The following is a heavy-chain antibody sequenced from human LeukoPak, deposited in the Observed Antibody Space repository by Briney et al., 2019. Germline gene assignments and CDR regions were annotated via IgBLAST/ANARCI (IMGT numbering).Heavy chain of an antibody. CDR2: ISGSGGST. V-gene: IGHV3-23*01. D-gene: IGHD3-10*01. Sequence: GGSLRLSCAASGLTFSSYAMSWVRQAPGKGLEWVSTISGSGGSTYYADSVKGRFTISRDNSKNTLYLQMNSLRAEDTAVYYCAKIGYYFGSGSSRDIFDYWGQGTLVTVSS. J-gene: IGHJ4*02. CDR1: GLTFSSYA. CDR3: AKIGYYFGSGSSRDIFDY.